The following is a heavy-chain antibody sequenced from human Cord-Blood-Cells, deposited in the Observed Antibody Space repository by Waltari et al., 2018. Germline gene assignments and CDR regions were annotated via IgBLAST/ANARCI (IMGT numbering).Heavy chain of an antibody. CDR2: INAGNGNT. CDR1: GYTFTSYA. D-gene: IGHD3-10*01. CDR3: ARIAGIRAFDI. Sequence: QVQLVQSGAEGKKPGASVKVSCKASGYTFTSYAMHWVRQAPGKRLEWMGWINAGNGNTKYSQKFQGRVTITRDTSASTAYMELSSLRSEDTAVYYCARIAGIRAFDIWGQGTMVTVSS. V-gene: IGHV1-3*01. J-gene: IGHJ3*02.